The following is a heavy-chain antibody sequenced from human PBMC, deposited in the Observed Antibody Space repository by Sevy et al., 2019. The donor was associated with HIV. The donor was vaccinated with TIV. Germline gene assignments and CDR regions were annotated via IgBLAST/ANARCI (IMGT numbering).Heavy chain of an antibody. Sequence: ASVKVSCKASGYTFTSYGISWVRQAPGQGLEWMGWISAYNGNTNYAQKLQGRVTMTTDTSTSTAYMGLRSRRSDDTAVYYCARDRTLKDIVVVVAADAFDIWGQGTMVTVSS. D-gene: IGHD2-15*01. CDR3: ARDRTLKDIVVVVAADAFDI. CDR2: ISAYNGNT. J-gene: IGHJ3*02. V-gene: IGHV1-18*01. CDR1: GYTFTSYG.